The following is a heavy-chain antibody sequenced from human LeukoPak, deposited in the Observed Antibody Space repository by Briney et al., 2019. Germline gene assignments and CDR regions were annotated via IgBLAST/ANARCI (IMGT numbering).Heavy chain of an antibody. CDR3: ARVYSYGLYYFHY. D-gene: IGHD5-18*01. J-gene: IGHJ4*02. V-gene: IGHV3-11*01. CDR2: ISSGGSTI. CDR1: GFSFSDSY. Sequence: GGSLRLSCAASGFSFSDSYMTWIRQAPGKGLECISYISSGGSTIYYADSVKGRFTISRDNAKNSLYLQMNSLRAEDTAVYYCARVYSYGLYYFHYWGQGTLVTVSS.